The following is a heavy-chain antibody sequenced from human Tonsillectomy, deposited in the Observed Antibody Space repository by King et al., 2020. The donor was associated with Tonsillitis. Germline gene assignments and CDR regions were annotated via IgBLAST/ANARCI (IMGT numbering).Heavy chain of an antibody. CDR1: GFTFDNYA. J-gene: IGHJ4*02. CDR2: ISWNSGST. D-gene: IGHD1-26*01. Sequence: VQLVESGGGLVQPGKSLRLSCAASGFTFDNYAMHWVRQAPGKGLEWVSGISWNSGSTDYADSVKGRFTISRDNAKNSLYLQLNSLRTEDTALYYCAKEKEAGATSPLDFWGQGNPVTVSS. V-gene: IGHV3-9*01. CDR3: AKEKEAGATSPLDF.